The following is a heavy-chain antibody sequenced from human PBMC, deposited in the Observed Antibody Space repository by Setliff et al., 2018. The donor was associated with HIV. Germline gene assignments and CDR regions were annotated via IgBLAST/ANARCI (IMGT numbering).Heavy chain of an antibody. Sequence: SQTLSLTCTVSGDSINKYYWSWIRQPPGKGLEWIGYIYISGNTMYNPSLKSRVTMSLDTPKNQVSLKLTSVTAADTAVYYCARRSIVGSTRGYYYYALDVWGQGTTVTVSS. CDR3: ARRSIVGSTRGYYYYALDV. CDR2: IYISGNT. V-gene: IGHV4-4*09. D-gene: IGHD2-21*01. CDR1: GDSINKYY. J-gene: IGHJ6*02.